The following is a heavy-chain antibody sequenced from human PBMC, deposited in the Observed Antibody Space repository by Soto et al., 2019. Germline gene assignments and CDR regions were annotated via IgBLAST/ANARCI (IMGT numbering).Heavy chain of an antibody. Sequence: PSQTLSLTCAISWDSVSRNSAACNWIRQSPSRGLEWLGRTYYRSKWYNDYAVSVKSRITINPDTSKNQFSLQLNSVTPEDTAVYYCARSFRDWENYYFDYWGQGTLVTVSS. J-gene: IGHJ4*02. CDR1: WDSVSRNSAA. D-gene: IGHD1-26*01. CDR3: ARSFRDWENYYFDY. V-gene: IGHV6-1*01. CDR2: TYYRSKWYN.